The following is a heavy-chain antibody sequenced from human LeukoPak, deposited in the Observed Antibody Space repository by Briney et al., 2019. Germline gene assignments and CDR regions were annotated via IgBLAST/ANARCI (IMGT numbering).Heavy chain of an antibody. CDR1: GFTFSDYY. V-gene: IGHV3-11*04. CDR3: VRGFTYGTDYFDY. J-gene: IGHJ4*02. D-gene: IGHD2-8*01. Sequence: GGSLRLSCAASGFTFSDYYMSWIRQAPGKGLEWVSYISSSGSTIYYADSVKGRFTISRDNAKNSLYLQMNSLRAEDTAVYYCVRGFTYGTDYFDYWGQGTLVTVSS. CDR2: ISSSGSTI.